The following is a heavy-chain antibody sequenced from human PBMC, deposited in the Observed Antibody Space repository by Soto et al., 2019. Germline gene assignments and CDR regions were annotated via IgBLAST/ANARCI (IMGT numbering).Heavy chain of an antibody. Sequence: ASVKVSCKASGYTFTSYGISWVRQAPGQGLEWMGWISAYNGNTNYAQKLQGRVTMTTDASTSTAYMELRSLRSDDTAVYYCAREATTAYYHFWSGYYGVGTAGFSPGDYWG. CDR3: AREATTAYYHFWSGYYGVGTAGFSPGDY. J-gene: IGHJ4*01. V-gene: IGHV1-18*01. CDR2: ISAYNGNT. CDR1: GYTFTSYG. D-gene: IGHD3-3*01.